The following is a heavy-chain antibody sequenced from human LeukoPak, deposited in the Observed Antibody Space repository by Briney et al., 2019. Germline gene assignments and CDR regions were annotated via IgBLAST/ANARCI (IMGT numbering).Heavy chain of an antibody. Sequence: GGSLRLSCAACGFAFSTYTMNWARQAPGKGLQWVASINSGGSTTHYVDSVKGRFTISRDNAQNVLYLQMNGLRADDAAVYYCLRGDSRDFWGQGTLVTVSS. CDR3: LRGDSRDF. CDR2: INSGGSTT. V-gene: IGHV3-21*06. CDR1: GFAFSTYT. J-gene: IGHJ4*02. D-gene: IGHD3-22*01.